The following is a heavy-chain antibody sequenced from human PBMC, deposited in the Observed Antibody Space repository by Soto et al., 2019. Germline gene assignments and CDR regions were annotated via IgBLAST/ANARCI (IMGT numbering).Heavy chain of an antibody. CDR2: IIPILGIA. V-gene: IGHV1-69*02. D-gene: IGHD3-22*01. CDR1: GGTFSSYT. Sequence: ASVKVSCKASGGTFSSYTISWVRQAPGQGLEWMGRIIPILGIANYAQKFQGRVTITADKSTSTAYMELSSLRSEDTAVYYCASGGGMDYYDSSGYYYYWGQGTLVTVSS. J-gene: IGHJ4*02. CDR3: ASGGGMDYYDSSGYYYY.